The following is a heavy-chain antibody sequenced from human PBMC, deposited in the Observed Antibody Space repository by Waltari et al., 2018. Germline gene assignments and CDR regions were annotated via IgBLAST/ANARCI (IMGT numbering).Heavy chain of an antibody. V-gene: IGHV4-39*01. D-gene: IGHD3-10*01. CDR3: ARHVESKGLLWFGELLPNWFDP. Sequence: QLQLQEPGPGLVKPSETLSLTCTVSGGSISSNNYYWGWIRQPPGKGLEWIGSIYYSGRTYYNPTHKSRVTISVDTSKNQFSLKLSSVTAADTAVYYCARHVESKGLLWFGELLPNWFDPWGQGTLVTVSS. CDR1: GGSISSNNYY. J-gene: IGHJ5*02. CDR2: IYYSGRT.